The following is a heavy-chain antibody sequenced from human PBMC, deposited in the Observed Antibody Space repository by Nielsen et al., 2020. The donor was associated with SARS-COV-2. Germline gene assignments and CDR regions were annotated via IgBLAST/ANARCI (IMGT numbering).Heavy chain of an antibody. V-gene: IGHV4-31*03. CDR2: IYYSGST. J-gene: IGHJ4*02. Sequence: LRLSCTVSGGSISSGGYYWSWIRQHPGKGLEWIGYIYYSGSTYYNPSLKSRVTISVDTSKNQFSLKLKSVSAADTAVYYCARDWYTSGWLNFDYWGQGTLVTVSS. D-gene: IGHD6-19*01. CDR3: ARDWYTSGWLNFDY. CDR1: GGSISSGGYY.